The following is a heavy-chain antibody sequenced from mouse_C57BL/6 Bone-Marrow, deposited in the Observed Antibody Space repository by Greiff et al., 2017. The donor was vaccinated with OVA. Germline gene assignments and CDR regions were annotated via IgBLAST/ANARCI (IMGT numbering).Heavy chain of an antibody. Sequence: VQLQQSGAELVKPGASVKLSCKASGYTFTEYTIHWVKQRSGQGLEWIGWIDPENGDTEYASKFQGKATITADTSSNTAYLQLSSLTSEDTAVYYCTTYRYWGQGTTLTVSS. CDR1: GYTFTEYT. CDR3: TTYRY. CDR2: IDPENGDT. J-gene: IGHJ2*01. V-gene: IGHV14-4*01.